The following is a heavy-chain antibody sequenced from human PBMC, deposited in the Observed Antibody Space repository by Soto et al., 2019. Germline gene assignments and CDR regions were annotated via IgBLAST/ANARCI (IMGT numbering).Heavy chain of an antibody. CDR1: GFTFSSYA. CDR3: AKDRGLPSIAAAGTYYFDY. Sequence: GGSLRLSCAASGFTFSSYAMSWVRQAPGKGLEWVSAISGSGGSTYYADSVKGRFTISRDNSKNTLYLQMNSLRAEDTAVYYCAKDRGLPSIAAAGTYYFDYWGQGTLVTVSS. J-gene: IGHJ4*02. CDR2: ISGSGGST. D-gene: IGHD6-13*01. V-gene: IGHV3-23*01.